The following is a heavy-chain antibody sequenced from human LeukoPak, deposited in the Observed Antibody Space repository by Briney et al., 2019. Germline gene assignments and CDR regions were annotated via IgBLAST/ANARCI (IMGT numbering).Heavy chain of an antibody. CDR2: ISSSGSTI. CDR3: ARVVVVPAAMSQSYYYYGMDV. CDR1: GFTFSDYH. J-gene: IGHJ6*02. D-gene: IGHD2-2*01. V-gene: IGHV3-11*01. Sequence: PGGSLRLSCAASGFTFSDYHMSWIRQAPGKGLEWVSYISSSGSTIYYADSVKGRFTISRDNAKNSLYLQMNSLRAEDTAVYYCARVVVVPAAMSQSYYYYGMDVWGQGTTVTVSS.